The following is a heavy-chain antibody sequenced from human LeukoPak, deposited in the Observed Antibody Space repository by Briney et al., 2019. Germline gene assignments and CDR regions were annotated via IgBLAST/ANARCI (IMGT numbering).Heavy chain of an antibody. CDR2: ISTTTRYI. CDR3: ARDPVRRYRGGDCYSEALDY. V-gene: IGHV3-21*01. Sequence: GGSLRLSCAASGFTVSSYSMNWVRQAPGKGLEWVSSISTTTRYIYYADSVKGRFTISRDNAKNSLYLQMNSLRAEDTAVYYCARDPVRRYRGGDCYSEALDYWGQGTLVTVSS. D-gene: IGHD2-21*02. CDR1: GFTVSSYS. J-gene: IGHJ4*02.